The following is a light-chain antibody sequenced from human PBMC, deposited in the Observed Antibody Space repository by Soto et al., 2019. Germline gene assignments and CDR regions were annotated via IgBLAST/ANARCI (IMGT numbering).Light chain of an antibody. CDR2: WAS. Sequence: DIVRTQTPDSLAVSLGERATINCKSSQSVLYSSNNKNYLAWYQQRPGQPPKLLIYWASTRESGVPDRFSGSGSGTDFTLTITSLQAEDVAVYYCQQYESTPPTFGQGSKLEIE. J-gene: IGKJ2*01. CDR1: QSVLYSSNNKNY. V-gene: IGKV4-1*01. CDR3: QQYESTPPT.